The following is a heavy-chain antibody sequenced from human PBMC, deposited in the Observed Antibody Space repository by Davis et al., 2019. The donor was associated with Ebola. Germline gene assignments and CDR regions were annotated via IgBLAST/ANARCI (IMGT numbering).Heavy chain of an antibody. CDR3: AKSGLSFGVVKYHYGMDV. J-gene: IGHJ6*04. CDR1: GFTFSSYA. CDR2: ISCSGGST. V-gene: IGHV3-23*01. D-gene: IGHD3-3*01. Sequence: GESLKISCAASGFTFSSYAMSWVRQAPGKGLEWVSAISCSGGSTYYADSVKGRFTISRDNSKNTLYLQMNSLRAEDTAVYYCAKSGLSFGVVKYHYGMDVWGKGTTVTVSS.